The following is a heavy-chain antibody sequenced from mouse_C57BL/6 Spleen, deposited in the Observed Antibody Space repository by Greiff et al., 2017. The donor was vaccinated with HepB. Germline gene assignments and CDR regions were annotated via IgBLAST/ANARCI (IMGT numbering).Heavy chain of an antibody. CDR1: GFTFSDYG. V-gene: IGHV5-17*01. CDR2: ISSGSSTI. CDR3: ARNWSYAMDY. J-gene: IGHJ4*01. D-gene: IGHD4-1*01. Sequence: EVQLQQSGGGLVKPGGSLKLSCAASGFTFSDYGMHWVRQAPEKGLEWVAYISSGSSTIYYADTVKGRFTISRDNAKNTLFLQMTSLRSEDTALYYCARNWSYAMDYWGQGTSVTVSS.